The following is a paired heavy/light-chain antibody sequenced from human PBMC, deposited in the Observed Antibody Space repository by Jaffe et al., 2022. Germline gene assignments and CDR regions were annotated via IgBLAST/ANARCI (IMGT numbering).Heavy chain of an antibody. D-gene: IGHD3-3*01. CDR1: GFTFSNYG. V-gene: IGHV3-30*02. CDR2: IRYDGSNE. J-gene: IGHJ4*02. Sequence: QVQLVESGGGVVQPGGSLRLSCAASGFTFSNYGMHWVRQAPGKGLEWVAFIRYDGSNEYYGDSVKGRFTISRDNSKNTLYLQMNSLRAEDTAVYYCAKGRGYYIDYWGQGTLVTVSS. CDR3: AKGRGYYIDY.
Light chain of an antibody. J-gene: IGLJ3*02. Sequence: QSALTQPASVSGSPGQSITISCTGTSSDVGGYNFVSWYQQHPGKAPKLMIYDVSNRPSGVSNRFSGFKSGNTASLTISGLQAEDEADYYCSSYTSSSSWVFGGGTKLTVL. CDR1: SSDVGGYNF. V-gene: IGLV2-14*03. CDR2: DVS. CDR3: SSYTSSSSWV.